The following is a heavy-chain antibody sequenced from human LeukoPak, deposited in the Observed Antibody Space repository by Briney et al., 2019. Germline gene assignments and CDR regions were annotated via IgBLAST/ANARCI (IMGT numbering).Heavy chain of an antibody. J-gene: IGHJ3*02. V-gene: IGHV3-72*01. Sequence: PGGSLRLSCAASGVTLSDHHMDWVRQAPGKGLEWVGRTRDKARNYRTEYAASVDGRFTISRDNSSNSVYLQMNSLKTEDTAVYFCARDGGKGDNSAFDIWGQGTVVTVSS. CDR3: ARDGGKGDNSAFDI. CDR1: GVTLSDHH. D-gene: IGHD3-16*01. CDR2: TRDKARNYRT.